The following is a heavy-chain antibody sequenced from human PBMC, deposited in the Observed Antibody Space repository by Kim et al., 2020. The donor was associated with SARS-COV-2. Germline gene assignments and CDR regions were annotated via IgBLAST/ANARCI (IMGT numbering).Heavy chain of an antibody. CDR3: ARLHAYGHEEFDP. Sequence: SETLSLTCSVSGGSINGYYWSWIRQPPGKELEWIGYIYYNGVTNYNPSLKSRITMSVDTSKNQLSLMLSSVTAADTAVYYCARLHAYGHEEFDPWGQGILVTVSS. V-gene: IGHV4-59*13. CDR1: GGSINGYY. D-gene: IGHD3-10*01. CDR2: IYYNGVT. J-gene: IGHJ5*01.